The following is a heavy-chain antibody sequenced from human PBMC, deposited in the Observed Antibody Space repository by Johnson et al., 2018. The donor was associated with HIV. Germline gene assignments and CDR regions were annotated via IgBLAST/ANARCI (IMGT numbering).Heavy chain of an antibody. CDR1: GFIFSRYW. CDR3: AKDKEYSSSPGAFDI. V-gene: IGHV3-48*01. Sequence: VQLVESGGGLVKPGGSLRLSCAASGFIFSRYWMHWVRQVPGKGLEWVSSISSTCHTLYYADSVKGRFTISRDNSKNTLYLQMNSLRAEDTAVYYCAKDKEYSSSPGAFDIWGQGTMVTVSS. J-gene: IGHJ3*02. CDR2: ISSTCHTL. D-gene: IGHD6-6*01.